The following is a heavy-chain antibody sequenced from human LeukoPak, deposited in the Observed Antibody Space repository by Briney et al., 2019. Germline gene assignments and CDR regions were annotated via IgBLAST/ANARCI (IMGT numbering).Heavy chain of an antibody. CDR2: INWNGGST. J-gene: IGHJ4*02. D-gene: IGHD2-2*02. CDR1: GFTFDDYG. CDR3: ARGHCSSTSCYTSH. Sequence: GGSLRLSCAASGFTFDDYGMSWVRQAPGKGLEWVSGINWNGGSTGYADSVKGRFTISRDNAKNSLYLQMNSLRAEDTALYYCARGHCSSTSCYTSHWGQGTLVTVSS. V-gene: IGHV3-20*04.